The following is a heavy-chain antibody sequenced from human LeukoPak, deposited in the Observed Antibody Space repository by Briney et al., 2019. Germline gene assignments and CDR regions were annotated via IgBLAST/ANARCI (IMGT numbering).Heavy chain of an antibody. V-gene: IGHV4-59*01. D-gene: IGHD6-13*01. CDR3: ARAPHTAAGTFDY. CDR1: GGSISSYY. J-gene: IGHJ4*02. CDR2: IYYSGST. Sequence: SETLSLTCTVSGGSISSYYWSWIRQPPGKGLEWIGYIYYSGSTNYNPSLKSRVTISVDTSKNQFSLKLSSVTAADTAVYYCARAPHTAAGTFDYWGQGTLVTVSS.